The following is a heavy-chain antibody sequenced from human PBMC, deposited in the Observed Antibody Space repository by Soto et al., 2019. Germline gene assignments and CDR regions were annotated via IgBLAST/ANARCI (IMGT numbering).Heavy chain of an antibody. CDR2: ISSSSRYI. J-gene: IGHJ4*02. CDR1: GFTFSSYS. CDR3: ARVERAYCGGDCYDY. V-gene: IGHV3-21*01. Sequence: EVQLVESGGGLVKPGGSLRLSCAASGFTFSSYSMNWVRQAPGKGLEWVSSISSSSRYIYYADSVKGRFTISRDNAKNSLYLQMNSLRAEDTAVYYCARVERAYCGGDCYDYWGQGTLVTVSS. D-gene: IGHD2-21*01.